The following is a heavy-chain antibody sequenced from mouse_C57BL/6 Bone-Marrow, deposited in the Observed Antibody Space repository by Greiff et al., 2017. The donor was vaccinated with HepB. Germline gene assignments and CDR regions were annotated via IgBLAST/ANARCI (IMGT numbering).Heavy chain of an antibody. J-gene: IGHJ3*01. CDR3: AREGSSPLAY. Sequence: EVQLQESGPELVKPGASVKIPCKASGYTFTDYNMDWVKQSHGKSLEWIGDINPNNGGTIYNQKFKGKATLTVDKSSSTAYMELRSLTSEDTAVYYCAREGSSPLAYWGQGTLVTVSA. D-gene: IGHD3-2*02. CDR1: GYTFTDYN. CDR2: INPNNGGT. V-gene: IGHV1-18*01.